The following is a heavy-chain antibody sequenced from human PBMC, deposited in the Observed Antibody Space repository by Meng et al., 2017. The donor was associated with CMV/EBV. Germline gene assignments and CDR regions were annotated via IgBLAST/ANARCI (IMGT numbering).Heavy chain of an antibody. CDR2: IIPIFGTA. CDR3: ARSSIVVVPAARSFDY. V-gene: IGHV1-69*05. CDR1: GGTFSSYA. D-gene: IGHD2-2*01. Sequence: SVKVSCKASGGTFSSYAISWVRQAPGQGLEWMGGIIPIFGTANYAQKFQGRVTITTDGSTSTAYMELSSLRSEDTAVYYCARSSIVVVPAARSFDYWGQGTLVTVSS. J-gene: IGHJ4*02.